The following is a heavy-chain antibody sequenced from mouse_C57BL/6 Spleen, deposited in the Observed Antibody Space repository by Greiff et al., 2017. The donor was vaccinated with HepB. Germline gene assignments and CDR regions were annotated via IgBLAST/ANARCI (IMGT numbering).Heavy chain of an antibody. J-gene: IGHJ1*03. Sequence: EVQLVESGGGLVKPGGSLKLSCAASGFTFSDYGMHWVRQAPEKGLEWVAYISSGSSTIYYADTVKGRFTISRDNAKNTLFLQMTSLRSEDTAMYYCARSGGYYYGSSYRYFGVWGTGTTVTVSS. D-gene: IGHD1-1*01. V-gene: IGHV5-17*01. CDR1: GFTFSDYG. CDR2: ISSGSSTI. CDR3: ARSGGYYYGSSYRYFGV.